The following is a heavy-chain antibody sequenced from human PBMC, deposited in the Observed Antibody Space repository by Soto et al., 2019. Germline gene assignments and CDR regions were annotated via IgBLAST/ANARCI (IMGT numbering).Heavy chain of an antibody. CDR3: ASLAYCGGDCYPDFDY. J-gene: IGHJ4*02. D-gene: IGHD2-21*02. CDR1: GGTFSRHA. Sequence: QVQLVQSGAEVRKPGSSVKVSCKASGGTFSRHAISWVRQAPGQGLEWMGGIIPIFGTANHAQKFQGRVTIIADESTSTVYMELSSLRSEDTAMYYCASLAYCGGDCYPDFDYWGQGTLVTVSS. CDR2: IIPIFGTA. V-gene: IGHV1-69*01.